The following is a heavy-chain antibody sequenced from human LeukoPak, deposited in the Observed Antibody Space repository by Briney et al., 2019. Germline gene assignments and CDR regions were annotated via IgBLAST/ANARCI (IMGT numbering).Heavy chain of an antibody. CDR1: GGPISGYF. CDR3: ARHDPVGHYQHGMDV. V-gene: IGHV4-59*08. Sequence: SETLSLTCTVSGGPISGYFWSCIRQPPGKGLEFIGYVYYNGATLYSPSLKSRVTMSVDTSKNQFSLKLSSVTAADTAVYYCARHDPVGHYQHGMDVWGQGTTVIVSS. J-gene: IGHJ6*02. D-gene: IGHD1-26*01. CDR2: VYYNGAT.